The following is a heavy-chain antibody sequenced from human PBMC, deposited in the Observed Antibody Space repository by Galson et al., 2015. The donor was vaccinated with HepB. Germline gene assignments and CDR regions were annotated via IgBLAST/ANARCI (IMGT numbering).Heavy chain of an antibody. V-gene: IGHV3-33*08. CDR1: GFTFSSYG. D-gene: IGHD6-19*01. CDR2: IWYDGSNK. CDR3: AREGNRGWYSLNGMDV. Sequence: SLRLSCAASGFTFSSYGMHWVRQAPGKGLEWVAVIWYDGSNKYYADSVKGRFTISRDNSKSTLYLQMNSLRAEDTAVYYCAREGNRGWYSLNGMDVWGQGTTVTVSS. J-gene: IGHJ6*02.